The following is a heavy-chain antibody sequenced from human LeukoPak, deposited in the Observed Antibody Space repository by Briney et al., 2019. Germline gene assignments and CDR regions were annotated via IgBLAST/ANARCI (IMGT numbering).Heavy chain of an antibody. CDR2: MNPNSGNT. Sequence: ASVKVSCKASGYTFTSYDINWVRQATGQGLEWMGWMNPNSGNTGYAQKFQGRVTMTRNTSISTAYMELSSLRSEDTAVYYCARGNVDIVATALDYWGQGTLVTVSS. V-gene: IGHV1-8*01. CDR1: GYTFTSYD. J-gene: IGHJ4*02. D-gene: IGHD5-12*01. CDR3: ARGNVDIVATALDY.